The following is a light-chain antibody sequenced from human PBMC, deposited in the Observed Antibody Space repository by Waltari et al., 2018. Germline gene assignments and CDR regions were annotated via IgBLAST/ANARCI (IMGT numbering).Light chain of an antibody. CDR2: DVS. V-gene: IGLV2-14*03. CDR1: SSDLGSYVY. CDR3: SSFTGSGVL. J-gene: IGLJ2*01. Sequence: QSALTQPASVSGSPGQSITISCTGTSSDLGSYVYASWYQQHPGKAPNLLIYDVSNRPSGVSYRFSASKSGDTASLTISGLQAEDEADYYCSSFTGSGVLFGGGTKVTVL.